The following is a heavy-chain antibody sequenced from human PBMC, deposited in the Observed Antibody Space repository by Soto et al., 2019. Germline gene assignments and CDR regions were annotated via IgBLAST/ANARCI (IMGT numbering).Heavy chain of an antibody. J-gene: IGHJ3*02. Sequence: SVKVSCKASGGTFSSYAISWVRQAPGQGLEWMGGIIPIFGTANYAQKFQGRVTITADESTSTAYMELSSLRSEDTAVYYCARGGRYYYDSSGTGVFDIWGQGTMVT. CDR3: ARGGRYYYDSSGTGVFDI. CDR2: IIPIFGTA. D-gene: IGHD3-22*01. V-gene: IGHV1-69*13. CDR1: GGTFSSYA.